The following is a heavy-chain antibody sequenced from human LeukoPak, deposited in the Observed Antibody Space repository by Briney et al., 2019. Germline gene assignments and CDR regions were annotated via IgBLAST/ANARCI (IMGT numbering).Heavy chain of an antibody. V-gene: IGHV4-61*01. CDR1: GVSVSSGSYY. CDR2: IYYSGST. CDR3: ARSYYYDSSGYS. J-gene: IGHJ4*02. Sequence: SETLSLTCTVSGVSVSSGSYYWSWIRQPPGKGLEWIGYIYYSGSTNYNPSLKSRVTISVDTSKNQFSLKLSSVTAADTAVYYCARSYYYDSSGYSWGQGTLVTVSS. D-gene: IGHD3-22*01.